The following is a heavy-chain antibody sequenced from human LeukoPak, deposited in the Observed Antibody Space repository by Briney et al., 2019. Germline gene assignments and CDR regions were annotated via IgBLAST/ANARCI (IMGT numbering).Heavy chain of an antibody. CDR2: ISYDGGNK. V-gene: IGHV3-30-3*01. D-gene: IGHD6-13*01. CDR3: TTDLVIAAAGLDY. Sequence: GGSLRLSCAASGFTFSSYAMHWVRQAPGKGLEWVAVISYDGGNKYYADSVKGRFTISRDNSKNTLYLQMNSLKTEDTAVYYCTTDLVIAAAGLDYWGQGTLVTVSS. J-gene: IGHJ4*02. CDR1: GFTFSSYA.